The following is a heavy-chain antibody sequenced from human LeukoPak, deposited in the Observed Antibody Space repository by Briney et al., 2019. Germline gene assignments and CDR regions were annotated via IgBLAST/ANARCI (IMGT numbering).Heavy chain of an antibody. CDR3: ARDENGYVWGSFRA. D-gene: IGHD3-16*02. J-gene: IGHJ5*02. CDR1: GGSISNSSYY. V-gene: IGHV4-39*07. CDR2: IYYSGST. Sequence: PSETLSLTCTVSGGSISNSSYYWGWIRQPPGKGLEWIGNIYYSGSTYYNPSLESRVTMSLDTSKNQFSLKLSSVTAADTAVYYCARDENGYVWGSFRAWGQGTLVTVSS.